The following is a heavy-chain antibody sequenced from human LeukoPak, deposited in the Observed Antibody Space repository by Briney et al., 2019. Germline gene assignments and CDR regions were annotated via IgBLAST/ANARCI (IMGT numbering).Heavy chain of an antibody. D-gene: IGHD4-17*01. CDR2: IYSGGST. CDR1: EFSVGSNY. CDR3: ARDYGDYTRYFDY. Sequence: GGSLRLSCAASEFSVGSNYMTWVRQAPGKGLEWVSLIYSGGSTYYADSVKGRFTISRDNSKNTLYLQMNSLRAEDTAVYYCARDYGDYTRYFDYWGQGTLVTVSS. V-gene: IGHV3-66*01. J-gene: IGHJ4*02.